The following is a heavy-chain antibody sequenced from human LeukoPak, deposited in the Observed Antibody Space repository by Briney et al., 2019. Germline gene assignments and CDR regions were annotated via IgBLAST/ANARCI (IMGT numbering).Heavy chain of an antibody. CDR1: GFTFSSYS. CDR3: ARGGISWFDP. V-gene: IGHV3-53*01. Sequence: GGSLRLSCAASGFTFSSYSMNWVRQAPGKGLEWVSVIYSGGSTYYADSVKGRFTISRDNSKNTLYLQMNSLRAEDTAVYYCARGGISWFDPWGQGTLVTVSS. J-gene: IGHJ5*02. CDR2: IYSGGST. D-gene: IGHD2-15*01.